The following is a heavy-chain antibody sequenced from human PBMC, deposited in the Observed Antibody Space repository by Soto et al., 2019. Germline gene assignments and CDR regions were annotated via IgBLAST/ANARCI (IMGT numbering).Heavy chain of an antibody. D-gene: IGHD2-2*01. CDR1: GFTFSSYG. V-gene: IGHV3-33*01. J-gene: IGHJ6*02. Sequence: GGSLRLSCAASGFTFSSYGMHWVRQAPGKGLEWAAVIWYDGSNKYYADSVKGRFTISRDNSKNTLYLQMNSLRAEDTAVYYCARDVVPAAGYYYYGMDVWGQGTTVTVSS. CDR2: IWYDGSNK. CDR3: ARDVVPAAGYYYYGMDV.